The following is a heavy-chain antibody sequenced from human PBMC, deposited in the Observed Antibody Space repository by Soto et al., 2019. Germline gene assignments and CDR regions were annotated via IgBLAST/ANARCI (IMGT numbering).Heavy chain of an antibody. CDR2: IIPILGIA. D-gene: IGHD5-18*01. Sequence: QVQLVQSGAEVKKPGSSVKVSCKASGGTFSSYTISWVRQAPGQGLEWMGRIIPILGIANYAQKFQGRVTITADKSTSTAYMELSSLRSEDTAVYYCAREVGDTAMVYYGMDVWGQGTTVTVSS. CDR3: AREVGDTAMVYYGMDV. CDR1: GGTFSSYT. V-gene: IGHV1-69*08. J-gene: IGHJ6*02.